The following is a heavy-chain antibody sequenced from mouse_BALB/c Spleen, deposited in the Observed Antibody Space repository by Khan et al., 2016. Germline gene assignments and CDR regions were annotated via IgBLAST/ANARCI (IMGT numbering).Heavy chain of an antibody. J-gene: IGHJ4*01. CDR3: SRYGNAMDD. V-gene: IGHV6-6*01. D-gene: IGHD2-1*01. CDR1: GFTLSDAW. CDR2: ISSKANNHST. Sequence: EVKLEESGGGLVQPGGSMKLSCAASGFTLSDAWMDWVRQSPETGLAWVADISSKANNHSTYYAEAVKGRLAISRDDTKSSVYMQMNSLSAEDTGRYYCSRYGNAMDDWRQGTSVTVSA.